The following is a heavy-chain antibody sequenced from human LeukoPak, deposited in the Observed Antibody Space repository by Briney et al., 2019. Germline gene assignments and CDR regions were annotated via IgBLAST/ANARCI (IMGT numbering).Heavy chain of an antibody. CDR2: ISDNGGGT. CDR1: GFILRSHA. Sequence: GGSLRLSCSASGFILRSHAMHWVRQAPGKGLEYVSRISDNGGGTYYADSVKGRFTISRDNSKNTLYLQMSSLRAVDTAVYYCVKDNKAGGSPFDRWGQGTLVTVSS. V-gene: IGHV3-64D*06. D-gene: IGHD1/OR15-1a*01. CDR3: VKDNKAGGSPFDR. J-gene: IGHJ4*02.